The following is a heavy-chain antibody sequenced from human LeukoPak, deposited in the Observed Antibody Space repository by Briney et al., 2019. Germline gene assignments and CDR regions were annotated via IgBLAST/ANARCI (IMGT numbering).Heavy chain of an antibody. J-gene: IGHJ5*02. CDR3: AREQYYGPGSYYICWFDT. CDR1: EFTFSSYS. Sequence: GGSLRLSCAASEFTFSSYSMNWVRQAPGKGLEWVSSISSSGSHIYYADSVKGRFTISRDNAKNSLYLQMNSLRAEDTAVYYCAREQYYGPGSYYICWFDTWGQGSLVTVSS. CDR2: ISSSGSHI. V-gene: IGHV3-21*01. D-gene: IGHD3-10*01.